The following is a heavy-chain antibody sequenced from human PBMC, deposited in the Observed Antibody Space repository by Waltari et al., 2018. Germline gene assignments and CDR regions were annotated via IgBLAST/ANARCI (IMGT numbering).Heavy chain of an antibody. V-gene: IGHV3-7*04. CDR2: IKQDGSEK. D-gene: IGHD6-25*01. Sequence: EVQLVESGGGLVQPGGSLRLSCAASGFTFSSYWMSWVRQAPGKGLEWVANIKQDGSEKYYLDSVKGRFTISRDNAKNSLYLQMNSLRAEDTAVYYCARVVGHSSGRLYYYYYYGMDVWGQGTTVTVSS. CDR3: ARVVGHSSGRLYYYYYYGMDV. CDR1: GFTFSSYW. J-gene: IGHJ6*02.